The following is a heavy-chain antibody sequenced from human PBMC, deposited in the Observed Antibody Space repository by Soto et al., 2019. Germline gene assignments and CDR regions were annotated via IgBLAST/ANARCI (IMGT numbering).Heavy chain of an antibody. CDR3: ARDSLTAALDY. Sequence: AASVKVSCKASGYTFTSYAMHWVRQAPGQRLEWMGWINVGNSNTKYSQKFQGRVTITSDISASTAYMELSSLRSEDTAVYYCARDSLTAALDYWGQGTLVTVSS. V-gene: IGHV1-3*01. CDR1: GYTFTSYA. CDR2: INVGNSNT. J-gene: IGHJ4*02.